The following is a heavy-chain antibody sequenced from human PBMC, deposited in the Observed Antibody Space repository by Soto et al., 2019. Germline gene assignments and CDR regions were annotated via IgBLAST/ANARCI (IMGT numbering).Heavy chain of an antibody. CDR3: ARMGYSYGSYYFDY. J-gene: IGHJ4*02. D-gene: IGHD5-18*01. CDR2: MNPNSGNT. Sequence: ASVKVSCKASGYTFTSYDSNWVRQAAGQGLEWMGWMNPNSGNTGYAQKFQGRVTMTRNTSISTAYMELSSLRSEDTAVYYCARMGYSYGSYYFDYWGQRTLVTAPQ. CDR1: GYTFTSYD. V-gene: IGHV1-8*01.